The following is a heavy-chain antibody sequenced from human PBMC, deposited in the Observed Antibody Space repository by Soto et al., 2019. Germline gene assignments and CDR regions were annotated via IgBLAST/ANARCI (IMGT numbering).Heavy chain of an antibody. CDR3: AIYPGPYCSSTSCYNFDY. CDR1: GGSFSGYY. Sequence: PSETLSLTCAVYGGSFSGYYWSWIRQPPGKGLEWIGEINHSGSTNYNPSLKSRVTISVDTSKNHFSLKLSSVTAADTAVYYCAIYPGPYCSSTSCYNFDYWGQGTLVTVSS. V-gene: IGHV4-34*01. D-gene: IGHD2-2*02. J-gene: IGHJ4*02. CDR2: INHSGST.